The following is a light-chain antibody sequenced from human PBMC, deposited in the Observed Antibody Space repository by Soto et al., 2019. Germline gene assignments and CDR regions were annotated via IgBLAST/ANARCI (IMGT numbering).Light chain of an antibody. V-gene: IGLV2-8*01. CDR1: SSDVGGYNY. CDR3: SSYAGSNNPYV. CDR2: EAS. Sequence: QSVLTQPASASGSPGQSVTISCTGTSSDVGGYNYVSWYQQHPGKAPKLIIYEASKRPSGVPDRFSGSKSVNTASLTASGLQAEDEADYYCSSYAGSNNPYVFGTGTKVTVL. J-gene: IGLJ1*01.